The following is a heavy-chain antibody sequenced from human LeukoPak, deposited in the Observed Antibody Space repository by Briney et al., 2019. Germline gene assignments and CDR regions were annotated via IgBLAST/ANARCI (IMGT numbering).Heavy chain of an antibody. CDR3: ARSPLIVVVPAAIREGLAVAGSFDY. D-gene: IGHD2-2*02. J-gene: IGHJ4*02. CDR2: INPNSGGT. Sequence: ASVKVSCKASGYTFTSYYMHWVRQAPGQGLEWMGWINPNSGGTNYAQKFQGRVTMTRDTSISTAYMELSRLRSDDTAVYYCARSPLIVVVPAAIREGLAVAGSFDYWGQGTLVTVSS. V-gene: IGHV1-2*02. CDR1: GYTFTSYY.